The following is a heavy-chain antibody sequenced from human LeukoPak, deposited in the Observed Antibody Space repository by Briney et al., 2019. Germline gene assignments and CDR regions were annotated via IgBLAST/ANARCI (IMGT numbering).Heavy chain of an antibody. CDR3: AKTATGYSSGHYPGWPVDY. V-gene: IGHV3-23*01. J-gene: IGHJ4*02. Sequence: HPGGSLRLSCAASGFTFNSYAMYWVRQAPGKGLEWVSGIFGSGGSAHYADSVKGRFAISRDNSKNRVYLQMNSLRAEDTAVYCAKTATGYSSGHYPGWPVDYWGQGTLVNVSS. CDR1: GFTFNSYA. D-gene: IGHD6-19*01. CDR2: IFGSGGSA.